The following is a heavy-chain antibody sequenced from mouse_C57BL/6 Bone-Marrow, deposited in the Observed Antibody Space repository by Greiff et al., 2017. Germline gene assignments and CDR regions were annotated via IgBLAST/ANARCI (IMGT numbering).Heavy chain of an antibody. V-gene: IGHV1-64*01. J-gene: IGHJ4*01. CDR2: IHPNSGST. CDR3: ATYGSSYDYAMDY. Sequence: VQLQQPGAELVKPGASVKLSCKASGYTFTSYWMHWVKQRPGQGLEWIGMIHPNSGSTNYNEKFKSKATLTVDKSSSTAYMQLSSLTSEDSAVYYCATYGSSYDYAMDYWGQGTSVTVSS. D-gene: IGHD1-1*01. CDR1: GYTFTSYW.